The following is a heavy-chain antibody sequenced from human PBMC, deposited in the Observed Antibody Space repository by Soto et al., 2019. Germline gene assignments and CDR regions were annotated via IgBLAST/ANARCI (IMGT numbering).Heavy chain of an antibody. CDR2: IYYSGST. Sequence: PSETLSLTCTVSGDSVSSGSFYWSWIRQPPGKELEWIGYIYYSGSTNYNPSLKSRVTISLDTSKNQFSLKLSSVTAADTAVYYCARDSSMWNFFVWGQGTLVTVSS. CDR3: ARDSSMWNFFV. V-gene: IGHV4-61*01. CDR1: GDSVSSGSFY. J-gene: IGHJ4*02. D-gene: IGHD1-7*01.